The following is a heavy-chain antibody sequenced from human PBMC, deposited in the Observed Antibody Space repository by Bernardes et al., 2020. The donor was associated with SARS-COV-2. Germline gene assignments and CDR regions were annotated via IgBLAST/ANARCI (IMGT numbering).Heavy chain of an antibody. J-gene: IGHJ4*02. CDR3: ARSPLGIAPFDY. V-gene: IGHV3-72*01. CDR1: GFTFSDHN. CDR2: IRNKANSYTT. Sequence: VGSLSLSCAASGFTFSDHNMDWVRQAPGKGLEWVARIRNKANSYTTEYAASVKGRFTISGDESTNSLYLQMNSLRTEDTAVYYCARSPLGIAPFDYWGQGTLVTVSS. D-gene: IGHD2-21*01.